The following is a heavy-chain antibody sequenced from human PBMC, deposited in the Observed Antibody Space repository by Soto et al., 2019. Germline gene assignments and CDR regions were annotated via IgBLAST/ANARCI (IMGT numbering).Heavy chain of an antibody. Sequence: GGSLRLSCAASGFNFNIYSMNWVRQAPGKGLEWDSYMTSDSKTIHYADSVKGRFTISRENAKNSVFLQMNSLRGEDTAVYYCTRGVSYGFDFWGQGTMVTVSS. D-gene: IGHD3-10*01. J-gene: IGHJ3*01. CDR3: TRGVSYGFDF. V-gene: IGHV3-48*01. CDR1: GFNFNIYS. CDR2: MTSDSKTI.